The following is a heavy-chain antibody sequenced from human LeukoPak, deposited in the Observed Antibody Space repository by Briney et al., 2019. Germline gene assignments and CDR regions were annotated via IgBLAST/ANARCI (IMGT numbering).Heavy chain of an antibody. CDR3: ARDFI. V-gene: IGHV3-7*05. Sequence: GGSLRLSCVGSGFTFSSHWMSWVRQAPGKGLEWVANIKQDGSEVDYVDSVKGRFTISRDNAKNSLFLQMNSLRAEDTAVYYCARDFIWGQGTLGAVSS. CDR1: GFTFSSHW. J-gene: IGHJ4*02. D-gene: IGHD3-10*01. CDR2: IKQDGSEV.